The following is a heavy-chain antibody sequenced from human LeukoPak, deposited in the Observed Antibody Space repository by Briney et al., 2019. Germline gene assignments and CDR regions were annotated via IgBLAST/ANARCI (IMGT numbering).Heavy chain of an antibody. CDR1: GFTFSRYW. D-gene: IGHD6-13*01. J-gene: IGHJ4*02. V-gene: IGHV3-74*03. CDR3: TTVLSSSRYNLCDY. Sequence: GGSLRLSCAASGFTFSRYWMHWVRQAPGKGLMWVSRISPDGSTTLYADSVKGRFTISRDNAKSTLYLQMNSLGAEDTAVYYCTTVLSSSRYNLCDYWGQGTLVTVSS. CDR2: ISPDGSTT.